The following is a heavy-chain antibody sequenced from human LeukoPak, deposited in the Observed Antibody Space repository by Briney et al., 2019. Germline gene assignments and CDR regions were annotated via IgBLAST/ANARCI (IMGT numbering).Heavy chain of an antibody. CDR3: ARGCGGNCYLNDY. Sequence: GGSLRLSCAASRFTFSSYSMNWVRQGPGKGLEWVSSISPSSRYMYYADSVKGRFTVSRDNAKNSLYLQMNSLRAEDTAVYYCARGCGGNCYLNDYWGQGTLVTVSS. CDR2: ISPSSRYM. J-gene: IGHJ4*02. D-gene: IGHD2-15*01. CDR1: RFTFSSYS. V-gene: IGHV3-21*01.